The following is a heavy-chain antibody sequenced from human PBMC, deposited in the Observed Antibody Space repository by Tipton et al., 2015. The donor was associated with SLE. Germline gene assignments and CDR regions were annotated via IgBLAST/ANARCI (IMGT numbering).Heavy chain of an antibody. J-gene: IGHJ4*02. V-gene: IGHV4-39*07. D-gene: IGHD3-16*02. CDR2: IYYSGST. Sequence: LRLSCTVSGDSISRSSHHWDWIRQPPGKGLDWIGNIYYSGSTYYNPSLKSRVTISVDTSKNQFSLKLRSVTAADTAVYYCARAVGAITFGGLIVPFDYWGQGTLVTVSS. CDR3: ARAVGAITFGGLIVPFDY. CDR1: GDSISRSSHH.